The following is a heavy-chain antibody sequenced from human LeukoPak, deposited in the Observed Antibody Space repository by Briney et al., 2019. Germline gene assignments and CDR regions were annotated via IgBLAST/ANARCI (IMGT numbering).Heavy chain of an antibody. CDR2: ISAYNGNT. J-gene: IGHJ3*02. V-gene: IGHV1-18*01. CDR1: GYTFTSYG. D-gene: IGHD6-13*01. CDR3: ARTGIPSAFDI. Sequence: ASVKVSCKASGYTFTSYGISWVRQAPGQGLEWMGWISAYNGNTNYAQKLQGRVTMTTDTSTSTVYMELSSLRSEDTAVYYCARTGIPSAFDIWGQGTMVTVSS.